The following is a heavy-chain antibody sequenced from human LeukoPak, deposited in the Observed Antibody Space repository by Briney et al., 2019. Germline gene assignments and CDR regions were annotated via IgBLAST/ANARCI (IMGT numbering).Heavy chain of an antibody. CDR3: AKDPVSAVAGTDPH. V-gene: IGHV3-9*01. J-gene: IGHJ4*02. CDR1: GFTFDDYA. D-gene: IGHD6-19*01. Sequence: SLKISCAASGFTFDDYAMHWVRQAPGKGLEWVSGISWNSGSIGYADSVKGRFTISRDNSKNTLYLQMNSLRAEDTAVYYCAKDPVSAVAGTDPHWGQGTLVTVSS. CDR2: ISWNSGSI.